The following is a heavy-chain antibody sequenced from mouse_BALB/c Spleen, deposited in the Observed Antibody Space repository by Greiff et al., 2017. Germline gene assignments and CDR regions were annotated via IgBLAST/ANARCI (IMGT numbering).Heavy chain of an antibody. V-gene: IGHV14-3*02. D-gene: IGHD2-14*01. CDR2: IDPANGNT. J-gene: IGHJ2*01. CDR1: GFNIKDTY. CDR3: ARDYRYDLTGYYFDY. Sequence: VQLQQSGAELVKPGASVKLSCTASGFNIKDTYMHWVKQRPEQGLEWIGRIDPANGNTKYDPKFQGKATITADTSSNTAYLQLSSLTSEDTAVYYCARDYRYDLTGYYFDYWGQGTTRTVSS.